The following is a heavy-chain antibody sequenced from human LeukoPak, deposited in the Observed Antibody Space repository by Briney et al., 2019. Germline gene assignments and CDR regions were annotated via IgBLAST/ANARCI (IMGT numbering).Heavy chain of an antibody. V-gene: IGHV3-21*01. CDR1: GITFSNYN. CDR3: ARDPYNGAYSEGYYYYYMDV. CDR2: ITSSSSYT. Sequence: PGGSLRLSCAAPGITFSNYNMNWVRQAPGKGLEWISSITSSSSYTFYADSVKGRFTISRDNAKNSLYLQMNSLRVEDTAIYYCARDPYNGAYSEGYYYYYMDVWGNGTTVTVSS. J-gene: IGHJ6*03. D-gene: IGHD1-1*01.